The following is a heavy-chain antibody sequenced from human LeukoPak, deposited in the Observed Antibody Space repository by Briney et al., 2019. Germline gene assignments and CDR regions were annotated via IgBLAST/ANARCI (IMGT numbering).Heavy chain of an antibody. V-gene: IGHV4-59*08. D-gene: IGHD6-19*01. CDR1: GLSFSNFW. CDR3: ARHVRGSVASPWFDP. J-gene: IGHJ5*02. Sequence: PGGSLRLSCGASGLSFSNFWMSWIRQPPGKGLEWIGYVYYRGSTKYNPSLKSRVTIEVDTSKNQFSLNLTSVTAADTAVYYCARHVRGSVASPWFDPWGQGALVTVSS. CDR2: VYYRGST.